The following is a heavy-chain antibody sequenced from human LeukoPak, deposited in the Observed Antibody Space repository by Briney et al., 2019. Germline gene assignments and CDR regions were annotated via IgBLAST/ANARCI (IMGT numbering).Heavy chain of an antibody. CDR2: ISWNSGSI. Sequence: PGGSLRLSRAASGFAFDDYAMHWVRQAPGKGLEWVSGISWNSGSIGYADSVKGRFTISRDNAKNSLYLQMNSLRAEDTALYYCAKDKGSTVTGLPDYWGQGTLVTASS. V-gene: IGHV3-9*01. D-gene: IGHD4-17*01. J-gene: IGHJ4*02. CDR1: GFAFDDYA. CDR3: AKDKGSTVTGLPDY.